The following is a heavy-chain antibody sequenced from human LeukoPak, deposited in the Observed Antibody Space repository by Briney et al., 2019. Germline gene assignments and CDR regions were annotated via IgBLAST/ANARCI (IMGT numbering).Heavy chain of an antibody. Sequence: GGFLRLSCAASGFTVSSNYMSWVRQAPGKGLEWVSVIYSGGSTYYADSVKGRFTISRDNSKNTLYLQMNSLRAEDTAVYYCAREARGGGYYFDYWGQGTLVTVSS. CDR3: AREARGGGYYFDY. J-gene: IGHJ4*02. CDR2: IYSGGST. V-gene: IGHV3-53*01. CDR1: GFTVSSNY. D-gene: IGHD3-16*01.